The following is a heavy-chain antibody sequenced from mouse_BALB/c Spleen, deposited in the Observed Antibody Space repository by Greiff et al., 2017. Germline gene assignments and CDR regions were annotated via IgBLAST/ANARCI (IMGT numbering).Heavy chain of an antibody. CDR1: GYAFSSYW. CDR3: ARWMITYFDY. Sequence: VQLQESGAELVRPGSSVKISCKASGYAFSSYWMNWVKQRPGQGLEWIGQIYPGDGDTNYNGKFKGKATLTADKSSSTAYMQLSSLTSEDSAVYFCARWMITYFDYWGQGTTLTVSS. CDR2: IYPGDGDT. J-gene: IGHJ2*01. V-gene: IGHV1-80*01. D-gene: IGHD2-4*01.